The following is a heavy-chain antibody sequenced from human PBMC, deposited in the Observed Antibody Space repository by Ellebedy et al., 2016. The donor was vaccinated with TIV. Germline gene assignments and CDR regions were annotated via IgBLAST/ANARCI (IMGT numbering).Heavy chain of an antibody. J-gene: IGHJ4*02. Sequence: PGGSLRLSCAASGFTFRIYVMHWVRQAPGKGLEWVAIMSNDGNTKYYADSVKGRFTISRDNSKSSLYLQMNSLRFEYTALYYCARDNGSSPDYWGQGTLVTVS. CDR1: GFTFRIYV. V-gene: IGHV3-30*04. CDR3: ARDNGSSPDY. CDR2: MSNDGNTK. D-gene: IGHD2-8*01.